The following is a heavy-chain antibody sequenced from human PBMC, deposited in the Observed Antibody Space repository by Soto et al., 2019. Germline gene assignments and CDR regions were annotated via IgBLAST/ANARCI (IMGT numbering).Heavy chain of an antibody. J-gene: IGHJ4*02. D-gene: IGHD2-2*01. CDR3: AREDSIIIPAVSDF. V-gene: IGHV3-21*01. CDR1: GFNFNNYG. CDR2: VSKSDYT. Sequence: GGSLRLSCAVSGFNFNNYGINWVRQAPGKGLEWVSSVSKSDYTYYSDSVKGRFTISRDNAKNSVSLQMNTLRAEDTAVYYCAREDSIIIPAVSDFWGQGTLVTV.